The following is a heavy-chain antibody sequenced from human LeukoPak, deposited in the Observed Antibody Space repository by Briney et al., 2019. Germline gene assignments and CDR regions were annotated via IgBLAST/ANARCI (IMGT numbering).Heavy chain of an antibody. CDR1: GFTLSSYS. D-gene: IGHD3-22*01. J-gene: IGHJ4*02. Sequence: GGSLRLSCAASGFTLSSYSMNWVRQAPGKGLEWVSYISPSGDATFYADSVKGRFAISRDNAKNSLYLQMNSLRAEDTAVYYCAKSSDYYDSSRFDYWGQGTLVAVSS. CDR3: AKSSDYYDSSRFDY. V-gene: IGHV3-48*04. CDR2: ISPSGDAT.